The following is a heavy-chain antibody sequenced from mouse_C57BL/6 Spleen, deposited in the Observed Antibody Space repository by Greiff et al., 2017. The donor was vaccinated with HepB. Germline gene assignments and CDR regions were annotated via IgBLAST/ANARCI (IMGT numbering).Heavy chain of an antibody. J-gene: IGHJ4*01. CDR2: IDPSDSYT. D-gene: IGHD1-1*01. Sequence: QVQLQQPGAELVKPGASVKLSCKASGYTFTSYWMQWVKQRPGQGLEWIGEIDPSDSYTNYNQKFKGKATLTIDTSSSTAYMQLSSLTSEDAAVDYCARDYYGSSPYDYWGQGTSVTVSS. CDR1: GYTFTSYW. V-gene: IGHV1-50*01. CDR3: ARDYYGSSPYDY.